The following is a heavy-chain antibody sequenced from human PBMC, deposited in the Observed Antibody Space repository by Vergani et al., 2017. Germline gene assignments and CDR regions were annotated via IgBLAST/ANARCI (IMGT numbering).Heavy chain of an antibody. J-gene: IGHJ5*02. Sequence: EVQLLESGGGLVQPGGSLRLSCAASGFTFSSYAMSWVRQAPGKGLEWVSAISGSGGSTYYADSVKGRFTISRDNSKNTLYLQMNSLRAEDTAVYYCARRAAAMVRGVSYFDPWGQGTLVTVSS. CDR3: ARRAAAMVRGVSYFDP. V-gene: IGHV3-23*01. D-gene: IGHD3-10*01. CDR2: ISGSGGST. CDR1: GFTFSSYA.